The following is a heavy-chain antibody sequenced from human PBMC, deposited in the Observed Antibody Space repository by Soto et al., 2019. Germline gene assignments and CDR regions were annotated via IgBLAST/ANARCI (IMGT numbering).Heavy chain of an antibody. CDR2: IYPGDSDT. D-gene: IGHD2-21*02. CDR3: AREGALLFGGNSDYYSTMDV. V-gene: IGHV5-51*01. J-gene: IGHJ6*02. Sequence: GESLKISCKGSGYTFTSYWIGWVRQMPGKGLEWMGIIYPGDSDTRYSPSFQGQATISADKSTAYLQWSSLKASDSAFYYCAREGALLFGGNSDYYSTMDVWGQGTTVTVSS. CDR1: GYTFTSYW.